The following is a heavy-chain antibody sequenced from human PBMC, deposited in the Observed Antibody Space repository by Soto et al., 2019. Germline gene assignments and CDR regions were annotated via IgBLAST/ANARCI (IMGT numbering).Heavy chain of an antibody. CDR3: AREFRRDGS. D-gene: IGHD5-12*01. CDR2: MNANSGNT. J-gene: IGHJ5*02. Sequence: SAKASCKASGYTKDIYARCWAQQEKRQGLEWMGYMNANSGNTGYSQEFQGRVTMTWNTSISTAYMELTSLKSEDTAVYYCAREFRRDGSWGQGTLVTVSS. CDR1: GYTKDIYA. V-gene: IGHV1-8*01.